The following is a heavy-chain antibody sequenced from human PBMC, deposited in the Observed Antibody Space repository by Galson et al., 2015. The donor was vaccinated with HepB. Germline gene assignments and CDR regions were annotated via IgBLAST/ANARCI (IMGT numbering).Heavy chain of an antibody. CDR2: IWYDGSNK. J-gene: IGHJ3*02. D-gene: IGHD4-17*01. V-gene: IGHV3-33*01. CDR3: VRAYGDYPPDAFDI. Sequence: SLRLSCAASGFTFSSYGMHWVRQAPGKGLEWVAVIWYDGSNKYYADSVKGRFTISRDNSKNTLYLQMNSLRAEDTAVYYCVRAYGDYPPDAFDIWGQGTMVTVSS. CDR1: GFTFSSYG.